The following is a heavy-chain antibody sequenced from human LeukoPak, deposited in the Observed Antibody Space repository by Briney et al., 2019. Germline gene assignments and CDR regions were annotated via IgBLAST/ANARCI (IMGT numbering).Heavy chain of an antibody. V-gene: IGHV1-2*02. J-gene: IGHJ5*02. CDR3: ARDGRQQLDENWFDP. CDR2: INPNSGGT. Sequence: ASVKVSCKASGYTFTGYYMHWVRQAPGQGLEWMGWINPNSGGTNYAQKSQGRVTMTRDTSISTAYMELSRLRSDDTAVYYCARDGRQQLDENWFDPWGQGTLVTVSS. D-gene: IGHD6-13*01. CDR1: GYTFTGYY.